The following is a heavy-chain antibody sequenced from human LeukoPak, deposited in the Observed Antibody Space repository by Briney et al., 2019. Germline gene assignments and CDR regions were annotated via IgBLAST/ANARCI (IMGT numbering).Heavy chain of an antibody. J-gene: IGHJ4*02. V-gene: IGHV3-21*01. CDR1: GFTFSSYS. D-gene: IGHD3-22*01. CDR2: ISSSSSSYI. Sequence: GGSLRLSCAASGFTFSSYSMNWVRQAPGKGLEWVSSISSSSSSYIYYADSVKGRFTISRDNAKNSLYLQMNSLRAEDTAVYYCARDRFYDSSGYYSYWGQGTLVTVSS. CDR3: ARDRFYDSSGYYSY.